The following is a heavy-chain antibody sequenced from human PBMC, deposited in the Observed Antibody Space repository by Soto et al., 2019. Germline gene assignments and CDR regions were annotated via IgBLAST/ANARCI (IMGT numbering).Heavy chain of an antibody. J-gene: IGHJ4*02. D-gene: IGHD2-21*01. V-gene: IGHV1-3*01. CDR3: AKGSRMWTPDY. Sequence: FQGRVTITRDTSATTAYMELTSLRSEDTAVYYCAKGSRMWTPDYWGQGTLVTVSS.